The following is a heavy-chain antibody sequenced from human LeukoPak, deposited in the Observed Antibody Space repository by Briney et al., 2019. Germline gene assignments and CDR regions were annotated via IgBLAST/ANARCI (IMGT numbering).Heavy chain of an antibody. J-gene: IGHJ5*02. CDR1: GGSFSGYY. V-gene: IGHV4-34*01. D-gene: IGHD6-13*01. CDR3: ARVGAAAGTGIVNWFDP. Sequence: PSETLSLTCAVYGGSFSGYYWSWVRQPPGKGLEWIGEINHSGSTNYNPSLKSRVTISVDTSKNQFSLKLSSVTAADTAVYYCARVGAAAGTGIVNWFDPWGQGTLVTVSS. CDR2: INHSGST.